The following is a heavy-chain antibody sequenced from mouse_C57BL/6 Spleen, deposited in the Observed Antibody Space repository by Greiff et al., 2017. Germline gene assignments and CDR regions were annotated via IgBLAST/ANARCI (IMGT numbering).Heavy chain of an antibody. Sequence: QVQLQQPGAELVKPGASVKMSCKASGYTFTSYWITWVKQRPGQGLEWVGDIYPGSGSTNYNEKFKSKATLTLDTSSSTAYMQLSSLTSEDSAVYYCARDQTAHGYWGQGTTLTVSS. CDR2: IYPGSGST. CDR1: GYTFTSYW. CDR3: ARDQTAHGY. D-gene: IGHD3-2*01. J-gene: IGHJ2*01. V-gene: IGHV1-55*01.